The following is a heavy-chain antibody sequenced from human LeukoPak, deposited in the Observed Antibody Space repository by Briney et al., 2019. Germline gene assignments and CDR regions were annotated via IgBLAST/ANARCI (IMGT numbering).Heavy chain of an antibody. Sequence: GGSLTLSCAASGFTFSNYSMNWVRQAPGKGLECVSSISSSNSYIYYADSVKGRFTSSRDNAKNSLYLQMNSLRAEDTAVYYCEMELLKSNDYWGQGTLVTVSS. D-gene: IGHD1-7*01. V-gene: IGHV3-21*01. CDR1: GFTFSNYS. CDR2: ISSSNSYI. CDR3: EMELLKSNDY. J-gene: IGHJ4*02.